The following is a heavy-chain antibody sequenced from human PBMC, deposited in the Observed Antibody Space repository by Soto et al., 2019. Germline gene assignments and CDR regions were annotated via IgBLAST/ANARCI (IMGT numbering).Heavy chain of an antibody. V-gene: IGHV4-59*08. CDR3: ARHYNGQKRWSDFLGVAFDI. Sequence: SKTLSLTCTVSGGSISSYYWSWIRQPPGKGLEWIGYIYYSGSTNYNPSLKSRVTISVDTSKNQFSLKLSSVTAADTAVYYCARHYNGQKRWSDFLGVAFDIWGQGTMVTVSS. CDR1: GGSISSYY. D-gene: IGHD3-10*01. CDR2: IYYSGST. J-gene: IGHJ3*02.